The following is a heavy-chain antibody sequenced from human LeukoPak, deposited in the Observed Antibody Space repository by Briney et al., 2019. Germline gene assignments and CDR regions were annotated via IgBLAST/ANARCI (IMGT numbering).Heavy chain of an antibody. CDR1: GGSISSGGYY. J-gene: IGHJ5*02. D-gene: IGHD2-2*01. CDR2: IDEKGGT. Sequence: SETLSLTCTVPGGSISSGGYYWSWIRQHPGKGLELNGYIDEKGGTNNNQSPKSEVTLSVDTSKNQFSLRMSSVTAPDTAVYNCARGPCSGTRCYRWSGWLDPWAREPWSPSPQ. CDR3: ARGPCSGTRCYRWSGWLDP. V-gene: IGHV4-31*01.